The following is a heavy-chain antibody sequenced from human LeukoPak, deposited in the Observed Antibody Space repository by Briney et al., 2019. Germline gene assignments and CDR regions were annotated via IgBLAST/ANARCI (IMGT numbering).Heavy chain of an antibody. D-gene: IGHD3-22*01. CDR2: ISAYTGNT. Sequence: ASVKVSCKASGYTFTNYGISWVRQAPGQGLEWMGWISAYTGNTNYAQNFQGRVTMTTDTSTSTAFMELRSLRSDDTAVYYCARSGVGYFYNNTGYYPLDYWGQGTLVTVSS. V-gene: IGHV1-18*01. CDR1: GYTFTNYG. J-gene: IGHJ4*02. CDR3: ARSGVGYFYNNTGYYPLDY.